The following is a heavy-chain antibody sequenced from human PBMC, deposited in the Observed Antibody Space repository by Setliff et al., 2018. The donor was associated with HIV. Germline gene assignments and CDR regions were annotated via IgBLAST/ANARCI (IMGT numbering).Heavy chain of an antibody. CDR2: IYYSGST. CDR1: GFSISSRYY. V-gene: IGHV4-61*01. Sequence: SSETLSLTCDVSGFSISSRYYWSWIRQPPGKGLEWIGYIYYSGSTNYNPSLKSRVTISLDTSKNQFSLKLTSVTAADTAVYYCARGPDYGDYLYFFDYWGQGTLVTVS. D-gene: IGHD4-17*01. J-gene: IGHJ4*02. CDR3: ARGPDYGDYLYFFDY.